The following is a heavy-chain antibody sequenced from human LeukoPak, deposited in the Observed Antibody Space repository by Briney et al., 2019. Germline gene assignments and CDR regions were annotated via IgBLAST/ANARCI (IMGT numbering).Heavy chain of an antibody. V-gene: IGHV3-74*01. Sequence: GGSLRLSCAASGFTFSSYWMHWVRQAPGKGLVWVSRINSDGSSTSYADSVKGRFTISRDNAKNTLYLQMNSLRAEDTAVYYCARVYGGYSYGYDYYGMDVWGQGTTVTVSS. J-gene: IGHJ6*02. CDR2: INSDGSST. CDR1: GFTFSSYW. CDR3: ARVYGGYSYGYDYYGMDV. D-gene: IGHD5-18*01.